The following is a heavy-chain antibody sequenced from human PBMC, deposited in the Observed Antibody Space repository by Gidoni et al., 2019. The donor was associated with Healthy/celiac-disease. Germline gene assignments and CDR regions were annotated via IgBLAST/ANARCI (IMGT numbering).Heavy chain of an antibody. D-gene: IGHD1-7*01. V-gene: IGHV3-15*01. Sequence: EVQLVESGGGLVKPGGSLRLSCAASGFTFSNAWMSWVRQAPGKGLEWVGRIKSKTDGGTTDYAAPVKGRFTISRDDSKNTLYLQMNSLKTEDTAVYYCTTGGSNWNYAWQPYGMDVWGQGTTVTVSS. J-gene: IGHJ6*02. CDR1: GFTFSNAW. CDR2: IKSKTDGGTT. CDR3: TTGGSNWNYAWQPYGMDV.